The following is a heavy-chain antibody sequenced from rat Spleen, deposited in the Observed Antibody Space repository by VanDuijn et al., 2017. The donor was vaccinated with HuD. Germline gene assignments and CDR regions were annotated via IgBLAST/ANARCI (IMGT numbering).Heavy chain of an antibody. CDR1: GFSLTNNS. Sequence: QVQLKESGPGLVQPSQTLSLTCIVSGFSLTNNSVTWVRQPPGKGLEWMGAIWSGGSTNYNSSLKSRLSIGRDTSKSQFFLRMISLQTEGTAIYFCTRGGFRGYFDYWGQGVMVTVSS. J-gene: IGHJ2*01. D-gene: IGHD1-11*01. V-gene: IGHV2-1*01. CDR2: IWSGGST. CDR3: TRGGFRGYFDY.